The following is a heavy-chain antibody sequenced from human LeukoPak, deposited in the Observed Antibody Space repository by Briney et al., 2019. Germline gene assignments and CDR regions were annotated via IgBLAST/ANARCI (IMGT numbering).Heavy chain of an antibody. V-gene: IGHV4-34*01. CDR3: ARRRAPRSTSQYYYYYMDV. J-gene: IGHJ6*03. Sequence: SETLSLTCAVYGGSFSGYYWSWIRQPPGKGLEWIGEINHSGSTNYNPSLKSRVTISVDTSKNQFSLKLSSVTAADTAVYYCARRRAPRSTSQYYYYYMDVGGKGPTVTVSS. CDR2: INHSGST. CDR1: GGSFSGYY. D-gene: IGHD2-2*01.